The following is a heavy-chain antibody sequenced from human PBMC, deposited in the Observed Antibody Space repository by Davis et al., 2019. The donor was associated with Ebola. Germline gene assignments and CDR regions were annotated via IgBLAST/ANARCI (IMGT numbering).Heavy chain of an antibody. J-gene: IGHJ4*01. Sequence: GESLKISCTASGFSFNNYPMNWVRQAPEKGLEWVSGISGTGSNTFYADSVKGRFTISRDNSKNTLYLQITSLRAEDAAVYYCAKVETTVTTPFQFWGHGTLVTVSS. CDR1: GFSFNNYP. D-gene: IGHD4-17*01. CDR2: ISGTGSNT. CDR3: AKVETTVTTPFQF. V-gene: IGHV3-23*01.